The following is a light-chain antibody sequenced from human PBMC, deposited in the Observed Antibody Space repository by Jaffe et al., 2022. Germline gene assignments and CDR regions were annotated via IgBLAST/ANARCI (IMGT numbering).Light chain of an antibody. V-gene: IGLV1-47*01. CDR1: SSNIGINY. CDR3: AAWDESLSGWL. J-gene: IGLJ3*02. CDR2: RNN. Sequence: QSVLTQPPSASATPGQRVTISCSGSSSNIGINYLSWYQQLPGTAPKLLIYRNNERPSGVPDRFSGSKSGTSASLAISGLRSEDEADYYCAAWDESLSGWLFGGGTKLTVL.